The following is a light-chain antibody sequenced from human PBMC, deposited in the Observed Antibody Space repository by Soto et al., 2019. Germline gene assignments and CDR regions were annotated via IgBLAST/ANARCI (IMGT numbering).Light chain of an antibody. CDR1: QSVSSTY. Sequence: EIVWTQSPGTLSLSPGERATLSCRASQSVSSTYLAWYQQKPGQAPRLLIHGASSRATGIPDRFSGSGSGTDFTLTLSRLEPEDFAVYYCQQYGSSPQTFGQGTKVEIK. CDR2: GAS. J-gene: IGKJ1*01. V-gene: IGKV3-20*01. CDR3: QQYGSSPQT.